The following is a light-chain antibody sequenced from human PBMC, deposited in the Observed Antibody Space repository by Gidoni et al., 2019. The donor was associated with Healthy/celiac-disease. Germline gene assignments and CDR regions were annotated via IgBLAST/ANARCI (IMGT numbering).Light chain of an antibody. J-gene: IGKJ1*01. CDR1: QSISSY. V-gene: IGKV1-39*01. CDR3: QQSYSTVLT. Sequence: DIQMTQYQSSLSASVGDRVTITCRASQSISSYLNWYQQKPGKAPKLLIYAASSLQSGVPSRFSGSGSGTDFTLTISSLQPEDFATYYCQQSYSTVLTFGQGTKVEIK. CDR2: AAS.